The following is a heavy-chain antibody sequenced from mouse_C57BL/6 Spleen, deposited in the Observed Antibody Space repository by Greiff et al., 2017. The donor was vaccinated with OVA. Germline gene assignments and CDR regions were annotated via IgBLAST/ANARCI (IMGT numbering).Heavy chain of an antibody. CDR2: IYPGDGDT. J-gene: IGHJ2*01. V-gene: IGHV1-82*01. CDR3: ARSDGYYGFDY. Sequence: QVQLQQSGPELVKPGASVKISCKASGYAFSSSWMNWVKQRPGKGLEWIGRIYPGDGDTNYNGKFKGKATLTADKSSSTAYMQLSSLTSEDSAVYFCARSDGYYGFDYWGQGTTLTVSS. D-gene: IGHD2-3*01. CDR1: GYAFSSSW.